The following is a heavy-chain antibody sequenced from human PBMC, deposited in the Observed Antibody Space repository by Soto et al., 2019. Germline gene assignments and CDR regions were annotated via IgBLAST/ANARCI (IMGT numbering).Heavy chain of an antibody. V-gene: IGHV3-21*01. CDR2: ISSSSSYI. J-gene: IGHJ4*02. D-gene: IGHD4-4*01. CDR3: ARDYRDYSSPFDY. CDR1: GFTLSSIT. Sequence: EVQLVEFGEAWVNLGGPRSPSCEAPGFTLSSITMTWFGRPPGKGREWVSSISSSSSYIYYADSVKGRFTISRDNAKNSLYLQMNSLRAEDTAVYYCARDYRDYSSPFDYWGQGTLVTVSS.